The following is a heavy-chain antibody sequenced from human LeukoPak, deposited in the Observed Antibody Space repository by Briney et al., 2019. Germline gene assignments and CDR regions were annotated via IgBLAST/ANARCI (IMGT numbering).Heavy chain of an antibody. CDR3: AREAVVHLFDY. J-gene: IGHJ4*02. D-gene: IGHD2-2*01. CDR2: ISYDGSNK. V-gene: IGHV3-30*03. Sequence: GRSLRLSCAASGFTFSSYGMHWVRQAPGKGLEWVAVISYDGSNKCYADSVMGRFTISRDNSKNTLYLQMNSLRAEDTAVYYCAREAVVHLFDYWGQGTLVTVSS. CDR1: GFTFSSYG.